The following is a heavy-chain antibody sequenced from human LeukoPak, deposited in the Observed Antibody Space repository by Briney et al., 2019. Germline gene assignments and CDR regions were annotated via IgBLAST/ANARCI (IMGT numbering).Heavy chain of an antibody. V-gene: IGHV1-2*02. J-gene: IGHJ4*02. Sequence: ASVKVSCKASGYTFTGYYMHGVRQAPGQKLEWMGGINPNSGGTNYAQKFQGRVTMTRDTSISTAYMELSRLRSDDTAVYYCARDNNWNDAPSFDYWGQGTLVTVSS. CDR2: INPNSGGT. CDR3: ARDNNWNDAPSFDY. CDR1: GYTFTGYY. D-gene: IGHD1-1*01.